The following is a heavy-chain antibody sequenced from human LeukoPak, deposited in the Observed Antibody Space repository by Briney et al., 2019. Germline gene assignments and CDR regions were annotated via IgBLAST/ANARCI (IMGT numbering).Heavy chain of an antibody. Sequence: SETLSLTCTVPGGSISTTSYYWGWIRQPPGKGLEWIGNTFYNGSTYYNPSLKSRVTISVDTSKNQFSLKLSSVTAADTAVYYCARGRGGGYSYGFDYWGRGTLVTVSS. V-gene: IGHV4-39*01. CDR3: ARGRGGGYSYGFDY. J-gene: IGHJ4*02. CDR2: TFYNGST. D-gene: IGHD5-18*01. CDR1: GGSISTTSYY.